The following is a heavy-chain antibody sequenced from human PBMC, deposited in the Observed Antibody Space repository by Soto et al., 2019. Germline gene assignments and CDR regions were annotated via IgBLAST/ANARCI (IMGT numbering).Heavy chain of an antibody. V-gene: IGHV1-69*13. J-gene: IGHJ4*02. D-gene: IGHD3-22*01. Sequence: ASVKVSCKASGGTFSSYAISWVRQAPGQGLEWTGGIIPIFGTANYAQKFQGRVTITADDSTSTAYMELSSLRSEDTAVYYCARVHYDSSGYYAVTYYFDYWGQGTLVTVSS. CDR1: GGTFSSYA. CDR3: ARVHYDSSGYYAVTYYFDY. CDR2: IIPIFGTA.